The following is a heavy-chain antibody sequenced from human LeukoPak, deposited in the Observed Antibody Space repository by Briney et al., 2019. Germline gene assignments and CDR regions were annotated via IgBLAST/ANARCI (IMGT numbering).Heavy chain of an antibody. V-gene: IGHV3-23*01. D-gene: IGHD5-24*01. CDR1: GFTFSDYT. J-gene: IGHJ3*02. CDR2: VSGSGGFT. CDR3: ARNYARWLQFGGFDI. Sequence: GGSLRLSCAAPGFTFSDYTMTWVRQAPGRGLEWVSAVSGSGGFTTYADSVKGRFTISRDNSKSTLYLQMNTLRAEDTAVYYCARNYARWLQFGGFDIWGQGTMVTVSS.